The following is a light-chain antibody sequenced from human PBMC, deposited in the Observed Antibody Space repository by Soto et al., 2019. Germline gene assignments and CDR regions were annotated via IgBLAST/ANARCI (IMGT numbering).Light chain of an antibody. CDR2: GTS. V-gene: IGKV3-20*01. CDR1: QSVSSNY. Sequence: EIELTQSPGTLSLSLGDRATLXCRASQSVSSNYLAWYQQRPGQAPRLLMYGTSNRATGIPDRFSGSGSGTDFTLTISRLEPEDFAVYYCQQSADSPKTFGQGTKVDIK. CDR3: QQSADSPKT. J-gene: IGKJ1*01.